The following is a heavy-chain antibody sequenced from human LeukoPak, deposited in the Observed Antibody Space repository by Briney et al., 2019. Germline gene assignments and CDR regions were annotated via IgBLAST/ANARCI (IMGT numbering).Heavy chain of an antibody. Sequence: SQTLSLTCTVSGGSISSYYWSWIRQPPGKGLEWIGNIYNHGRTEHNPSLRSRVTLSLDTSRNQVSVKLTSVTAADTAVYYCARGLAGTASGAIYFDLWGRGTLVTVSS. J-gene: IGHJ2*01. CDR3: ARGLAGTASGAIYFDL. CDR2: IYNHGRT. CDR1: GGSISSYY. D-gene: IGHD1-7*01. V-gene: IGHV4-59*01.